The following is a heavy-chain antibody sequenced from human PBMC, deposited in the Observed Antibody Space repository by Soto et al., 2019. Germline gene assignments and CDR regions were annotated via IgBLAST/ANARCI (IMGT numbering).Heavy chain of an antibody. CDR3: ARPSPDYANAFDI. D-gene: IGHD4-17*01. V-gene: IGHV4-31*03. CDR2: IYYSGST. CDR1: GGSISSGGYY. J-gene: IGHJ3*02. Sequence: RSLTCTVSGGSISSGGYYWSWIRQHPGKGLEWIGYIYYSGSTYYNPSLKSRVTISVDTSKNQFSLKLSSVTAAATAVYYCARPSPDYANAFDIWGQGTMVTVSS.